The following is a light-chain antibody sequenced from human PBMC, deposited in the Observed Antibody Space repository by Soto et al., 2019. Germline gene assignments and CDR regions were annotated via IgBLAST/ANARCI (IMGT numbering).Light chain of an antibody. CDR3: QQYNNYLT. CDR1: QSISSW. Sequence: DIQMTQSPSTLSESVGDRVTITCRASQSISSWLAWYQQKPGKAPKLLIYKASSLESGVPSRFSGSGSGTEFTLTISSLQPDDFATYYCQQYNNYLTFGQGTKVDI. CDR2: KAS. J-gene: IGKJ1*01. V-gene: IGKV1-5*03.